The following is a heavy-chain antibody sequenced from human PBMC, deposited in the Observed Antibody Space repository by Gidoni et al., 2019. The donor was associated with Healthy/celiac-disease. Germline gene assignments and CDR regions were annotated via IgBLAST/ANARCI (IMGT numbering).Heavy chain of an antibody. CDR1: GGTFRTNA. J-gene: IGHJ4*02. CDR2: IIPIVGTA. V-gene: IGHV1-69*01. D-gene: IGHD2-15*01. CDR3: AGGVVVVAATQFSYYFDY. Sequence: QLQLVQSGAEAKKPGSAVKCSCKASGGTFRTNAISWVRQAPGHGLEWRGGIIPIVGTATYAQKFQGRVTITADESTSTAYMELGSLRSEDTAVYYCAGGVVVVAATQFSYYFDYWGQGTLVTVSS.